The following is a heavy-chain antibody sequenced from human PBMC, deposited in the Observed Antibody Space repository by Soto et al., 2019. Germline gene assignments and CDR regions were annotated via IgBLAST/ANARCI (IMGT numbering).Heavy chain of an antibody. Sequence: SETLSLTCSVSGGSMSEYFWSWIRQSPGKGLEWIGYIYYLGSTDYNPSLKSRVTISVDTSKRQFSLRLTSVTAADTAVYYCARDGYDGSGSPYPAYWGPGTQVTVS. J-gene: IGHJ4*02. CDR3: ARDGYDGSGSPYPAY. V-gene: IGHV4-59*01. D-gene: IGHD3-10*01. CDR1: GGSMSEYF. CDR2: IYYLGST.